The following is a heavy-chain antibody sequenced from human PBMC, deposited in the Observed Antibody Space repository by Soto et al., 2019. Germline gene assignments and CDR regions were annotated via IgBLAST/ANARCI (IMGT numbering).Heavy chain of an antibody. CDR1: GGSITSSSYY. CDR3: ARQRTTVVTQAYFDH. Sequence: PSETLSLTCTVSGGSITSSSYYWGWIRQPPGKGLEWIGGIYYSGRSYYNPSLKSQVTMSVDTSKNQFSLTLNSVTAADAAVYYCARQRTTVVTQAYFDHWGQGTLVTVSS. CDR2: IYYSGRS. D-gene: IGHD4-17*01. J-gene: IGHJ4*02. V-gene: IGHV4-39*01.